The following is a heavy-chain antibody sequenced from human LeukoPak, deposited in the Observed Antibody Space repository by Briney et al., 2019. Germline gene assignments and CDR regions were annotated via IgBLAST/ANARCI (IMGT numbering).Heavy chain of an antibody. J-gene: IGHJ6*04. D-gene: IGHD3-9*01. CDR1: GGSISSYY. V-gene: IGHV4-59*01. CDR2: IYYSGST. Sequence: SETLSLTCTVSGGSISSYYWSWIRQPPGKGLEWIGYIYYSGSTNYNPSLKSRVTISVDTSKNQFSLKLSSVTAADTAVYYCARSEEDYDILTGHYLASGMDVWGKGTTVTVSS. CDR3: ARSEEDYDILTGHYLASGMDV.